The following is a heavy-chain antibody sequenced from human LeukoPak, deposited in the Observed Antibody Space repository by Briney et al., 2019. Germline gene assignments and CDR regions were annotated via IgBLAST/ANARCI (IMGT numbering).Heavy chain of an antibody. D-gene: IGHD6-13*01. J-gene: IGHJ4*02. CDR3: ASVEAAAGRDY. Sequence: GASVKVSCKASGYTFTGYYMHWVRQAPGQGLEWMGWISAYNGNTNYAQKLQGRVTMTTDTSTSTAYMELRSLRSDDTAVYYCASVEAAAGRDYWGQGTLVTVSS. CDR1: GYTFTGYY. V-gene: IGHV1-18*04. CDR2: ISAYNGNT.